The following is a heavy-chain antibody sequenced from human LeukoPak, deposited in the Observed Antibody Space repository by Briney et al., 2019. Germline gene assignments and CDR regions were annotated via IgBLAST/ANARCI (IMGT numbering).Heavy chain of an antibody. D-gene: IGHD3-10*01. V-gene: IGHV4-59*12. J-gene: IGHJ6*02. Sequence: NSSETLSLTCTVSGGSISSYYWSWIRQPPGKGLEWIGYIYYSGSTNYNPSLKSRVTISVDTSKNQFSLKLSSVTAADTAVYYCARADYGSGYGMDVWGQGTTVTVSS. CDR3: ARADYGSGYGMDV. CDR1: GGSISSYY. CDR2: IYYSGST.